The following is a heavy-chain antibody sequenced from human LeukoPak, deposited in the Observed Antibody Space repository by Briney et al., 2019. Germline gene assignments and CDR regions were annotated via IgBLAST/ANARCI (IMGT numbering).Heavy chain of an antibody. CDR1: GGSIRSSYYY. CDR2: IYDSGST. D-gene: IGHD4-11*01. V-gene: IGHV4-39*07. CDR3: ARENSNYGSFDY. Sequence: SETLSLTCTVSGGSIRSSYYYWGWIRQPPGKGLEWIGSIYDSGSTYYNPSLKSRVTISVDTSKNQFSLKLSSVTAADTAVYYCARENSNYGSFDYWGQGTLVTVSS. J-gene: IGHJ4*02.